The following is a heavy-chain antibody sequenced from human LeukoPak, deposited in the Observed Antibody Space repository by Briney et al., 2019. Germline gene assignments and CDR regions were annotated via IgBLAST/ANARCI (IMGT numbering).Heavy chain of an antibody. V-gene: IGHV3-30*02. D-gene: IGHD6-19*01. J-gene: IGHJ4*02. CDR3: AKDSTSGIAVAGTFDY. CDR2: IRYDGTNK. CDR1: GFTFSSYG. Sequence: GGSLRLSCAASGFTFSSYGMHWVRQAPGKGLEWVAFIRYDGTNKNYADSVKGRFTISRDKSENTLYLQMNSLRVEDTAVYYCAKDSTSGIAVAGTFDYWGQGTLVTVSS.